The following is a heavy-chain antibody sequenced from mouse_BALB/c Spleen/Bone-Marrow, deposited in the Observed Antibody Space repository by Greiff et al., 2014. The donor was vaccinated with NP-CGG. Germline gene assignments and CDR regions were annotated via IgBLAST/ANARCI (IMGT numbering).Heavy chain of an antibody. CDR1: GFSLTNYG. D-gene: IGHD1-2*01. V-gene: IGHV2-9*02. CDR3: ARITTATGAMDY. CDR2: IWADGST. Sequence: ESGPGLVAPSQSLSITCTVSGFSLTNYGVHWVRQPPGKGLEWLGVIWADGSTNYNSALMSRLSISKGNSKSQVFFKMNSLQTDDTAMYYCARITTATGAMDYWGQGTSVTVSS. J-gene: IGHJ4*01.